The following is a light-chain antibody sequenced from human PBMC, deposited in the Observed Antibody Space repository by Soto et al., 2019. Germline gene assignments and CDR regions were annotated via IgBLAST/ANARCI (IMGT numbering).Light chain of an antibody. Sequence: QSVLTQPASVSGSPGQSITISCTGTSSDFGGYKYVSWYQQHPGKAPKLMIYDVSNRPSGVSNRFSGSKSGNTASLTISGLQAEDEADYYCSSYTSSSTLFGGGTKVTVL. J-gene: IGLJ2*01. CDR1: SSDFGGYKY. V-gene: IGLV2-14*01. CDR2: DVS. CDR3: SSYTSSSTL.